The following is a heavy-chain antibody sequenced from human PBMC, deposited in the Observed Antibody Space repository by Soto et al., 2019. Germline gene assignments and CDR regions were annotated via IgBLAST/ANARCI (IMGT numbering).Heavy chain of an antibody. CDR2: ISAYNGNT. D-gene: IGHD3-3*01. V-gene: IGHV1-18*01. J-gene: IGHJ5*02. CDR1: WYPYTSYR. CDR3: ARGFGVVISNWFDP. Sequence: GDSVNVTFKASWYPYTSYRISWVRHSPGQGLEWMGWISAYNGNTNYAQKLQGRVTMTTDTSTSTAYMELRSLRSDDTAVYYCARGFGVVISNWFDPWGQGTLVTVSS.